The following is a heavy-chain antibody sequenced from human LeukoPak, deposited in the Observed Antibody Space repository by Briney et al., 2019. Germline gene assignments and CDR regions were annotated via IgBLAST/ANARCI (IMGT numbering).Heavy chain of an antibody. CDR1: GVVFSSTA. V-gene: IGHV3-23*01. J-gene: IGHJ5*02. CDR3: GKDGGQYSSGPEFDP. D-gene: IGHD6-19*01. CDR2: ISGGGERT. Sequence: QPGGSLRLSCAASGVVFSSTAMNWDRQSPGRGLEWVSAISGGGERTFYADSVKGRFTISRDNSNNMVYLQMNSLRADDTAIYYCGKDGGQYSSGPEFDPRGPGALVTVSS.